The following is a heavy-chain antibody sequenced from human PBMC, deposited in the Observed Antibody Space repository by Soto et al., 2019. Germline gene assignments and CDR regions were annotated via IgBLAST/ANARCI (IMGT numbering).Heavy chain of an antibody. CDR1: GFTFSSYG. CDR3: ARDRGDLGDAFDL. J-gene: IGHJ3*01. CDR2: IWYDGSNQ. D-gene: IGHD2-21*02. V-gene: IGHV3-33*01. Sequence: QVQLVESGGDVVMPGRSLRLSCAASGFTFSSYGMQWVRQAPGKGLEWVAVIWYDGSNQYYADSVKGRFTISRDNSKKTLYLQMNGLRADDTAVYYCARDRGDLGDAFDLWGQGAMVTVSS.